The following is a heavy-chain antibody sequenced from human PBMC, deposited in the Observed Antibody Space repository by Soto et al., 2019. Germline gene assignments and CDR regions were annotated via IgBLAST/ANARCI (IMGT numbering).Heavy chain of an antibody. CDR2: ISYDGSNK. CDR1: GFTFSSYA. Sequence: QVQLVESGGGVVQPGRSLRLSCAASGFTFSSYAMHWVRQAPGKGLEWVAVISYDGSNKYYADSVKGRFTNSRDNSKNTLYLQMNSLRAEDTAVYYCARGSYFDYWGQGTLVTVSS. J-gene: IGHJ4*02. V-gene: IGHV3-30-3*01. CDR3: ARGSYFDY.